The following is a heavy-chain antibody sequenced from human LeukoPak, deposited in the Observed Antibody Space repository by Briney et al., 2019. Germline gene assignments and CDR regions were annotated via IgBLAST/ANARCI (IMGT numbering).Heavy chain of an antibody. CDR2: IYTSGST. V-gene: IGHV4-4*07. J-gene: IGHJ6*03. D-gene: IGHD2-2*01. CDR1: GGSISSYY. Sequence: SETLSLTCTVSGGSISSYYWSWIRQPAGKGLVWIGRIYTSGSTNYNPSLKSRVTMSVDTSKNQFSLKLSSVTAADTAVYYCASVVPAAPGMDVWGKGTTVTVSS. CDR3: ASVVPAAPGMDV.